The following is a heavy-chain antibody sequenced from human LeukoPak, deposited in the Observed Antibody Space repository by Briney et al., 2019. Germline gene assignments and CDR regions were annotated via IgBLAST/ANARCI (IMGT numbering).Heavy chain of an antibody. CDR3: ASLSYFPYYGMDV. CDR1: GGSISSGGHY. V-gene: IGHV4-31*03. J-gene: IGHJ6*04. D-gene: IGHD2-8*01. Sequence: SQTLSLTCTVSGGSISSGGHYWSWIRQHPGKGLEWIGYIYYSGSTYYNPSLKSRVTISVDTSKNQFSLKLSSVTAADTAVYYCASLSYFPYYGMDVWGKGTTVTVSS. CDR2: IYYSGST.